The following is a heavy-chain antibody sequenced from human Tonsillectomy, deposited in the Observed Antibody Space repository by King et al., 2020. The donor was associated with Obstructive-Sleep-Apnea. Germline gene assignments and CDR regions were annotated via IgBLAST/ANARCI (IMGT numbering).Heavy chain of an antibody. CDR2: ISYEGSNK. D-gene: IGHD2-2*01. V-gene: IGHV3-30*18. CDR3: AKDLGSQLLTHGLDA. J-gene: IGHJ6*02. CDR1: GFSFSSYG. Sequence: VQLVESGGGVVQPGRSLRLSCVASGFSFSSYGMYWVRQAPGKGLEWVAVISYEGSNKYYAESVKGRFTISRDNFKNTLYLQLNSLRGEDTAVYYCAKDLGSQLLTHGLDAWGQGTTVTVSS.